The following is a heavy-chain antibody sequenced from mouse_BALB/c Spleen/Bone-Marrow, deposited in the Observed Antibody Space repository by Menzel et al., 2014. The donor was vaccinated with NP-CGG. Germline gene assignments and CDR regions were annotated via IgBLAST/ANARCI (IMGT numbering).Heavy chain of an antibody. CDR1: GFSLTRNG. D-gene: IGHD1-1*01. J-gene: IGHJ1*01. V-gene: IGHV2-5*01. CDR2: IWRGGGT. CDR3: AKGGITTVWYFDV. Sequence: QVQLKESGPGLVQPSQSLSITCTVSGFSLTRNGVHWVRQSPGKGLEWLGVIWRGGGTDYNEAFMSRLSITKDNSKSQVFFKMNSLQGDDTAIYYCAKGGITTVWYFDVWGAGTTVTVSS.